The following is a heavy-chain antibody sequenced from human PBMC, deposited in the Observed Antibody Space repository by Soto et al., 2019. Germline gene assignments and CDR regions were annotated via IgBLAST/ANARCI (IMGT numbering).Heavy chain of an antibody. J-gene: IGHJ5*01. Sequence: GGSLRLSCAASGFTFSSYWMHWVRQAPGKGLVWVSRINSDDSTTYYADSVKGRFTISRDNAKNTLYLQMNSLRAEDTAVYYCARDPTGTQIPHNWFDSWGQGTLVTVSS. V-gene: IGHV3-74*01. D-gene: IGHD1-1*01. CDR3: ARDPTGTQIPHNWFDS. CDR2: INSDDSTT. CDR1: GFTFSSYW.